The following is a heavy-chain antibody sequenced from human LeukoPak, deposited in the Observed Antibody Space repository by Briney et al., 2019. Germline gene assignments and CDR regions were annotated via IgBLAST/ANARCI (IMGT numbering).Heavy chain of an antibody. Sequence: PGGSLRLSCAASGFTFSSYWMSWVRQAPGKGLEWVANIKQDGSEKYYVDSVKGRFTISRDNAKNSLYLQMNSLRAGDTAVYYCARATTLTKDYYDRYAFDIWGQGTMVTVSS. CDR3: ARATTLTKDYYDRYAFDI. CDR1: GFTFSSYW. J-gene: IGHJ3*02. V-gene: IGHV3-7*01. D-gene: IGHD3-22*01. CDR2: IKQDGSEK.